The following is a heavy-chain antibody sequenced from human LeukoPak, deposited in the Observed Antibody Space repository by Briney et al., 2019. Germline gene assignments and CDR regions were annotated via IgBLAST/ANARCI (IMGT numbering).Heavy chain of an antibody. CDR3: ARDGAYCGGDCQYAFDI. D-gene: IGHD2-21*02. J-gene: IGHJ3*02. V-gene: IGHV1-46*01. CDR1: GYTFTSYY. CDR2: INPSGGST. Sequence: ASVKVSCKASGYTFTSYYMHWVRQAPGQGLEWMGIINPSGGSTSYAQKFQGRVTMTRDTSTSTVYMELSSLRAEDTAVYYCARDGAYCGGDCQYAFDIWGQGTMVTVSS.